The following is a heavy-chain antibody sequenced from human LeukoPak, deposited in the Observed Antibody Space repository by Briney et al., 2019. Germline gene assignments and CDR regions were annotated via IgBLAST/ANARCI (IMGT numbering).Heavy chain of an antibody. Sequence: GGSLRPSCAASGFTFSNYWMNWVRQAPGKGLEWVANIKGDGSEKYYVDSVKGRFTISRDNARNSLYLQMSGLRAEDTAVYFCARVPSDWGFFDYWGQGTLVTVSS. J-gene: IGHJ4*02. D-gene: IGHD2-21*01. CDR2: IKGDGSEK. V-gene: IGHV3-7*03. CDR1: GFTFSNYW. CDR3: ARVPSDWGFFDY.